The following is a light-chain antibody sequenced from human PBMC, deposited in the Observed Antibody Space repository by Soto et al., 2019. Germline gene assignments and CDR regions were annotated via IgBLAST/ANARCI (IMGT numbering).Light chain of an antibody. J-gene: IGKJ1*01. CDR3: QQYYTSPAWT. CDR2: CAS. V-gene: IGKV4-1*01. Sequence: DIVMTQSPDSLTLSLGERATINCKSSQSVYSRFRNKNYLGWFQQKPGQTPRLLIYCASTRESGVSDRFSGSGSGTDFTLTIDSLQAEDVAIYYCQQYYTSPAWTFGQGTKVEV. CDR1: QSVYSRFRNKNY.